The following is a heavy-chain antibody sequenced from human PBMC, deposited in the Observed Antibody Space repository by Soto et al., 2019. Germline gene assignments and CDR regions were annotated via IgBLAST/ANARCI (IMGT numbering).Heavy chain of an antibody. J-gene: IGHJ4*02. CDR2: IKGDGTEI. CDR1: GFTFSSYW. Sequence: EVQLVESGGGLVQPGGSLRLSWAASGFTFSSYWMSWVRQAPGKGLEWVANIKGDGTEIYYVDSVKGRFTISRDNAKNSLYLQMNSLRAEDTAVYYCARLVSAAANDYWGQGALVTVSS. D-gene: IGHD1-26*01. CDR3: ARLVSAAANDY. V-gene: IGHV3-7*04.